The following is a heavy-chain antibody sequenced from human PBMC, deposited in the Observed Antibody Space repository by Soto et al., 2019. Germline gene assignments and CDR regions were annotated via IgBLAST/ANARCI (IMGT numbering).Heavy chain of an antibody. Sequence: QVQLQQWGAGLLKPSETLSLTCAVSGGSFSGYSWTWIRQSPGKGLEWIGQINHSGSTTYNPSLKSRVTISRATSNNQFSLDLSSVTAADTAVYYCARGLFSENYYSGGWYYFDYWGQGTLVTVSS. CDR2: INHSGST. J-gene: IGHJ4*02. CDR3: ARGLFSENYYSGGWYYFDY. CDR1: GGSFSGYS. D-gene: IGHD1-26*01. V-gene: IGHV4-34*01.